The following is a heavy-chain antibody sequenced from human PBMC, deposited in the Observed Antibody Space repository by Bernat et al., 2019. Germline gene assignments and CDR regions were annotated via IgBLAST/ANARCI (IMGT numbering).Heavy chain of an antibody. J-gene: IGHJ5*02. CDR1: GFTFSSYV. CDR2: ISTSGSST. Sequence: EVQLLESGGGLVQPGGSLRLSCAASGFTFSSYVMSWVRQAPGKGLEWVSAISTSGSSTYYADSVKGRFTISRDNSKNTLYLQVNSLRAEDTAVYYCARSIVQYYGSGSYYTWFDPWGQGTLVTVSS. CDR3: ARSIVQYYGSGSYYTWFDP. D-gene: IGHD3-10*01. V-gene: IGHV3-23*01.